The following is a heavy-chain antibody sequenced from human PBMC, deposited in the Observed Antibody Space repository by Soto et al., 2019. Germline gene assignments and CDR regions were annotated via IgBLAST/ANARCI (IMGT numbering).Heavy chain of an antibody. CDR2: IYYSGST. CDR3: AREGLVYYDFWSGNPSGGGLYYYYGMDV. D-gene: IGHD3-3*01. V-gene: IGHV4-30-4*01. CDR1: GGSISSGDYY. Sequence: SETLSLTCTVSGGSISSGDYYWSWIRQPPGKGLEWIGYIYYSGSTYYNPSLKSRVTISVDTSKNQFSLKLSSVTAADTAVYYCAREGLVYYDFWSGNPSGGGLYYYYGMDVWGQGTTVTVSS. J-gene: IGHJ6*02.